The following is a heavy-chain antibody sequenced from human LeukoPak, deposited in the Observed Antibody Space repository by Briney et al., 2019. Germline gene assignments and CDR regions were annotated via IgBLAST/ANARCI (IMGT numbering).Heavy chain of an antibody. CDR3: ARGSIMLSV. CDR1: GFTFSDYA. V-gene: IGHV3-23*01. D-gene: IGHD2-8*01. CDR2: ISRGGTTT. Sequence: GGSLRLSCAATGFTFSDYAMSWVRQAPGKGLEWVSSISRGGTTTYYADSVKGRFTISRDSSKNTLDLQMDSLRAEDTALYYCARGSIMLSVGGQGTLVTVTS. J-gene: IGHJ4*01.